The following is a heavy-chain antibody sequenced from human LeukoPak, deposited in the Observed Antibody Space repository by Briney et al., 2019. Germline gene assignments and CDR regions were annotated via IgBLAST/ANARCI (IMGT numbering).Heavy chain of an antibody. CDR1: GLTISNCA. CDR2: ISGSGGST. Sequence: GGSLRLSCAASGLTISNCAMTWVRQAPGKGLEWVSGISGSGGSTYYADSVKGRFTISRDNSKNTLYLQMNSLRAEDTAVYYCAKDPSYCGGDCEDYWGQGTLVTVSS. V-gene: IGHV3-23*01. CDR3: AKDPSYCGGDCEDY. J-gene: IGHJ4*02. D-gene: IGHD2-21*02.